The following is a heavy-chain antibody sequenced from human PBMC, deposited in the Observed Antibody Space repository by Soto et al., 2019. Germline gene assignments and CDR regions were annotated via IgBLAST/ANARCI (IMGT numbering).Heavy chain of an antibody. CDR3: ALSITMIAQGLGAFDI. Sequence: SVKVSCKASGGTFSSYAISWVRQAPGQGLEWMGGIIPIFGTANYAQKFQGRVTITADESTSTAYMELSSLRSEDTAVYYCALSITMIAQGLGAFDIWGQGTMVTVSS. D-gene: IGHD3-22*01. CDR1: GGTFSSYA. V-gene: IGHV1-69*13. CDR2: IIPIFGTA. J-gene: IGHJ3*02.